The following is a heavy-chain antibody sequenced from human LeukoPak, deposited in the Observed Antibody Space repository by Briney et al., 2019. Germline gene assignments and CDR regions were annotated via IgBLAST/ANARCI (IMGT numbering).Heavy chain of an antibody. V-gene: IGHV1-46*01. Sequence: ASVKVSCKESGYTFPSYFMHWVRQPPGQGLEWMGIINPTGGSTTYAQKFQGRVTMTRDTSTSTVYMELSSLRSDDTAVYYCARTAARRFDYWGQGTLVTVSS. J-gene: IGHJ4*02. CDR2: INPTGGST. D-gene: IGHD6-6*01. CDR1: GYTFPSYF. CDR3: ARTAARRFDY.